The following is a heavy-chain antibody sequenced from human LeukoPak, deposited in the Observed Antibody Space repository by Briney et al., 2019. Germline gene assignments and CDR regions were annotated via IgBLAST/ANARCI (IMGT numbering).Heavy chain of an antibody. Sequence: ASETLSLTCTVSGGSISSSSYYWSWIRQPPGKGLEWIGYIYYSGSTNYNPSLKSRVTISVDTSKNQFSLKLSSVTAADTAVYYCARRDGYNSYYFDYWGQGTLVTVSS. CDR1: GGSISSSSYY. CDR2: IYYSGST. CDR3: ARRDGYNSYYFDY. D-gene: IGHD5-24*01. V-gene: IGHV4-61*05. J-gene: IGHJ4*02.